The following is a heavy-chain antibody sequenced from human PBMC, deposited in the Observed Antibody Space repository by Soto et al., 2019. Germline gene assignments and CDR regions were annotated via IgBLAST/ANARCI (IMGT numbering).Heavy chain of an antibody. J-gene: IGHJ6*02. CDR2: INHSGST. V-gene: IGHV4-34*01. D-gene: IGHD3-3*01. CDR1: GGSLSGYY. CDR3: ARVPRITIFGVVISYYYGMDV. Sequence: SETLSLTCAVYGGSLSGYYWSWIRQPPGKGLEWIGEINHSGSTNYNPSLKSRVTISVDTSKNQFSLKLSSVTAADTAVYYCARVPRITIFGVVISYYYGMDVWGQGTTVTVPS.